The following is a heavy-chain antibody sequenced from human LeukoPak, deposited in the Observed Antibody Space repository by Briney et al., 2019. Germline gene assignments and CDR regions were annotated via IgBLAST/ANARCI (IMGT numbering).Heavy chain of an antibody. J-gene: IGHJ5*02. CDR1: GGTFSSYA. V-gene: IGHV1-69*06. Sequence: ASVKVSCTASGGTFSSYAISWVRQAPGQGLEWMGGIIPIFGTANYAQKFQGRVTITADKSTSTAYMELSSLRSEDTAVYYCARDPYPLPYGSGSYWFDPWGQGTLVTVSS. CDR2: IIPIFGTA. CDR3: ARDPYPLPYGSGSYWFDP. D-gene: IGHD3-10*01.